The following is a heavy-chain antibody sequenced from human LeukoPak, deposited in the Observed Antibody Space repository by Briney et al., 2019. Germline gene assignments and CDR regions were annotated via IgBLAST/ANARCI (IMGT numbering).Heavy chain of an antibody. CDR2: IYTSGST. D-gene: IGHD6-19*01. Sequence: PSETLSLTCTVSGGSISNYYWTWIRQPAGEGLEWIGRIYTSGSTNYNPSLKSRVTMSVDTSKNQFSMKLTSVTAAGTAVYFCARESGGWNYFAYWGQGTLVTVSS. CDR1: GGSISNYY. J-gene: IGHJ4*02. CDR3: ARESGGWNYFAY. V-gene: IGHV4-4*07.